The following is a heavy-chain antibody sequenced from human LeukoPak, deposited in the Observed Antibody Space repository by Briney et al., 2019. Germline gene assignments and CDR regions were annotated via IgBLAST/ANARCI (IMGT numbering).Heavy chain of an antibody. V-gene: IGHV3-30*02. CDR3: AKGRETTVNPPFD. J-gene: IGHJ4*02. Sequence: QLGGSLRLSCAASGFTFSSYGMHWVRQAPGKGLEWVAFIRYDGSNKYYADSVKGRLTISRDNSKNTLYLQMNSLRAEDTAVYYCAKGRETTVNPPFDWGQGTLVTVSS. CDR1: GFTFSSYG. CDR2: IRYDGSNK. D-gene: IGHD4-17*01.